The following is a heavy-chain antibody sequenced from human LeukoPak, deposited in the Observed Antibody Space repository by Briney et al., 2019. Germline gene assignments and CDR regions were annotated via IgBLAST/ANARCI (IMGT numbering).Heavy chain of an antibody. CDR2: ISAYNGNT. CDR3: ARDRAGLRFLEWFPGRGFYYYYGMDV. V-gene: IGHV1-18*01. J-gene: IGHJ6*02. CDR1: GYTFTSYG. Sequence: ASVTVSCKASGYTFTSYGISWVRQAPGQGLEWMGWISAYNGNTNYAQKLQGRVTMTTDTSTSTAYMELRSLRSDDTAVYYCARDRAGLRFLEWFPGRGFYYYYGMDVWGQGTTVTVSS. D-gene: IGHD3-3*01.